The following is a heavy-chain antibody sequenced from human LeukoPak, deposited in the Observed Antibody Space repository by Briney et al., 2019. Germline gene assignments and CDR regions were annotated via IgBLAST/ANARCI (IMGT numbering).Heavy chain of an antibody. CDR1: GVSVSSNNGT. Sequence: SQTLSLTCAISGVSVSSNNGTWNWIRQSPSRGLEWLGSTFYRSKWFQAYAVSVKSRITINPDTSKNQFSLQLTSVTPEDTAVYYCVGGDWYFDLWGRGTLVTVSS. CDR2: TFYRSKWFQ. J-gene: IGHJ2*01. V-gene: IGHV6-1*01. CDR3: VGGDWYFDL.